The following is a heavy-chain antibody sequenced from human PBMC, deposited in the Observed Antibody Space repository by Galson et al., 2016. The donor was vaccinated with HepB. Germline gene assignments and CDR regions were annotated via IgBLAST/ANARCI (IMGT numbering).Heavy chain of an antibody. CDR1: GFSFSTYW. J-gene: IGHJ4*02. Sequence: SLRLSCAASGFSFSTYWMSWVRQAPGKGLEWVANIRQDGDVRDYGASVRGRFTISRDNAMNSLYLQVDDLSPEDTAVYYCVRDSSWNYNYWGQGALVTVSS. V-gene: IGHV3-7*01. D-gene: IGHD1-7*01. CDR3: VRDSSWNYNY. CDR2: IRQDGDVR.